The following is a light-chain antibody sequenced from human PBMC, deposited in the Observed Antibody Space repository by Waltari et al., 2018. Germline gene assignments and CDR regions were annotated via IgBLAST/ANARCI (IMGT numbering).Light chain of an antibody. J-gene: IGKJ1*01. CDR3: QQYNNWPPGT. CDR2: GAS. Sequence: ETVMTQSPVTLSVSPGERATLSCRASQTISSNLAWYQQKPGQAPMLLIYGASTRATGIPARFSGSGSGTEFTLTISSLQSEDFAVYYCQQYNNWPPGTFGPGTKVEIK. CDR1: QTISSN. V-gene: IGKV3-15*01.